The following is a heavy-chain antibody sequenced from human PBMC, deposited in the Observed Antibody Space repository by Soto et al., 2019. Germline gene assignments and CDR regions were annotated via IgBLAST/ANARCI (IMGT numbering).Heavy chain of an antibody. Sequence: ESGGGMVQPGRSLRRSCAASGFTFSSYGMHWVRQAPGKGLEWVAVISYDGSNKYYADSVKGRFTISRDNSKNTLYLQMNSLRAEDTAVYYCAKDMTPSSGHYYYYYYGMDVWGQGTTVTVSS. J-gene: IGHJ6*02. V-gene: IGHV3-30*18. CDR3: AKDMTPSSGHYYYYYYGMDV. CDR1: GFTFSSYG. CDR2: ISYDGSNK. D-gene: IGHD2-21*02.